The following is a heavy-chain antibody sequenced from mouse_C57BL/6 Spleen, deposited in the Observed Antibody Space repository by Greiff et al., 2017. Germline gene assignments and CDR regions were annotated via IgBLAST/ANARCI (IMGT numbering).Heavy chain of an antibody. J-gene: IGHJ3*01. Sequence: QVQLQQPGTELVNPGASVKLSCKASGYTFTSYWMHWVKQRPGQGLEWIGNINPSNGGTNYNEKFQSKATLTVDTSSSTAYMQLSSLTSEDSAVYYWARGVGDDGFAYWGQGTLVTVSA. CDR1: GYTFTSYW. D-gene: IGHD2-2*01. CDR2: INPSNGGT. CDR3: ARGVGDDGFAY. V-gene: IGHV1-53*01.